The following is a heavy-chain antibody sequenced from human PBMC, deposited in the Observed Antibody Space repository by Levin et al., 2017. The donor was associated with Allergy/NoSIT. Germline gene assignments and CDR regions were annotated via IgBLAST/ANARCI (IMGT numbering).Heavy chain of an antibody. CDR3: ARAGGYGDYLVKDY. J-gene: IGHJ4*02. CDR1: GYTFTGYY. CDR2: INPNSGGT. Sequence: ASVKVSCKASGYTFTGYYIHWVRQAPGQGLEWMGWINPNSGGTNYAQKFQGRVTMTRDTSISTAYMELSRLRSDDTAVYYCARAGGYGDYLVKDYWGQGTLVTVSS. D-gene: IGHD4-17*01. V-gene: IGHV1-2*02.